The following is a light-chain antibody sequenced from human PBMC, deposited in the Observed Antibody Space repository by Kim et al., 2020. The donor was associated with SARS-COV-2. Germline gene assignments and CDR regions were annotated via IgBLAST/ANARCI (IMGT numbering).Light chain of an antibody. CDR2: GAS. V-gene: IGKV3-15*01. Sequence: ETVMTQSPATLSVPPGERATLSCRASQSVRSNLAWYQQKPGQAPRLLIYGASTRATGIPARFSGSGSGTEFTLIISSLQSEDFAVYYCRQYNNWPPWTFGQGTKVDIK. CDR1: QSVRSN. J-gene: IGKJ1*01. CDR3: RQYNNWPPWT.